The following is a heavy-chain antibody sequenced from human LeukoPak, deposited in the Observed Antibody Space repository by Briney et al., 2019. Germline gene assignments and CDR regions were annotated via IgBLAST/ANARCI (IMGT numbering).Heavy chain of an antibody. CDR3: AREGSLITIFGVVEFWFDP. J-gene: IGHJ5*02. V-gene: IGHV3-33*01. Sequence: GGSLRLSCAASGFTFSSYGMHWVRQAPGKGLEWVAVIWYDGSNKYYADSVRGRFTISRDTSKNTLYLQMNSLRAEDTAVYYCAREGSLITIFGVVEFWFDPWGQGTLVTVSS. CDR2: IWYDGSNK. D-gene: IGHD3-3*01. CDR1: GFTFSSYG.